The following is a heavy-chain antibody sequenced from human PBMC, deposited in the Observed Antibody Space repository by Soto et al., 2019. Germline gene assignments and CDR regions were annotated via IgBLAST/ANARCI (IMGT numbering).Heavy chain of an antibody. D-gene: IGHD2-15*01. J-gene: IGHJ3*02. CDR2: MSFDGSNE. CDR3: AIDAAVAFDI. Sequence: QVHLVESGGGVVQPGRSLRLSCAASGFTFSNYGMHWVRQAPGKGLEWLAVMSFDGSNEYYADSVQGRLTISRDNSKNALYLQMSRLRTEDTAVYHGAIDAAVAFDIWGQGTMVTVSS. V-gene: IGHV3-30*03. CDR1: GFTFSNYG.